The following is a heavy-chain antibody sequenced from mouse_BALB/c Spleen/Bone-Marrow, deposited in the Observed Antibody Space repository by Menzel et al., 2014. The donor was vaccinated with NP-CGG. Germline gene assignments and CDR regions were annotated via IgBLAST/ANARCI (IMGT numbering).Heavy chain of an antibody. V-gene: IGHV1-14*01. CDR1: GYTFTSYV. D-gene: IGHD2-10*02. Sequence: VQLMQSGPELVKPGASVKMSCKASGYTFTSYVMHWVKQKPGQGLEWIGYINPYNDGTKYNEKFKGKATLTSDKSSSTAYMELSSLTSEDSAVYYCARGGYGNVCYAMDYWGQGTSVTVSS. CDR2: INPYNDGT. J-gene: IGHJ4*01. CDR3: ARGGYGNVCYAMDY.